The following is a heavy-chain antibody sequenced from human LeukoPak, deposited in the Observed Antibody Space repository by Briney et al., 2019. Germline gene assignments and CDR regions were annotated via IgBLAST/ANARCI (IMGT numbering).Heavy chain of an antibody. Sequence: PGGSLRLSCAASGFTFTDYAINWVRQAPGKGLEWISLIIDSGRNTHYADSVKGRFTISRDVSKNTVSLQMSGLRVEDTAVYYCAARRDNAGNTPLCHWGQGTLVAVSS. D-gene: IGHD2-2*01. J-gene: IGHJ4*02. CDR2: IIDSGRNT. V-gene: IGHV3-23*01. CDR1: GFTFTDYA. CDR3: AARRDNAGNTPLCH.